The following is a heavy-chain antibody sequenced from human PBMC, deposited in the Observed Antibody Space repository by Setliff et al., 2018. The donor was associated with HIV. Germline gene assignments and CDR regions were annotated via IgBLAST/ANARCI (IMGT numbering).Heavy chain of an antibody. CDR1: GGTFSSYA. CDR2: IIPILGIA. CDR3: AREFGYYYDSSGYYDY. V-gene: IGHV1-69*10. Sequence: PRASVKVSCKASGGTFSSYATSWVRQAPGQGLEWMGGIIPILGIANYAQKFQGRVTITADESASTAYMELSSLRSEDTAVYYCAREFGYYYDSSGYYDYWGQGTLVTVSS. J-gene: IGHJ4*02. D-gene: IGHD3-22*01.